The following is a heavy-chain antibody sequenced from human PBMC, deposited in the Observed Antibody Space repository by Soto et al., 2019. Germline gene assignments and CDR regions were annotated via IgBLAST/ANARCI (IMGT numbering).Heavy chain of an antibody. V-gene: IGHV3-48*01. CDR2: VSSSSSTI. CDR1: GFTFSSYS. Sequence: EVQLVESGGGLVQPGGSLRLSCAASGFTFSSYSMNWVRQAPGKGLEWVSYVSSSSSTIYYADSVKGRFTISRENAKNSLYLQMNSMTAEDTDVYYCETGLYGDLREYFQYWGQGTLVTVS. J-gene: IGHJ1*01. D-gene: IGHD4-17*01. CDR3: ETGLYGDLREYFQY.